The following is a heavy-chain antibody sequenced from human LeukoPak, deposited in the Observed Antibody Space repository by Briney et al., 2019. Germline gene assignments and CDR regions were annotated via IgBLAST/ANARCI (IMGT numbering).Heavy chain of an antibody. D-gene: IGHD3-10*01. V-gene: IGHV4-34*01. CDR1: GGSFSGYY. CDR2: INHSGST. J-gene: IGHJ4*02. Sequence: SGTLSLTCAVYGGSFSGYYWSWIRQPPGKGLEWIGEINHSGSTNYNPSLKSRVTISVDTSKNQFSLKLSSVTAADTAVYYCARRLENRITMVRGTLKPYFDYWGQGTLVTVSS. CDR3: ARRLENRITMVRGTLKPYFDY.